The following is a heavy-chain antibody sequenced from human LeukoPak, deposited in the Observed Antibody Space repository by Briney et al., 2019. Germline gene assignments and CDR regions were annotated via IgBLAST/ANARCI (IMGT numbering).Heavy chain of an antibody. J-gene: IGHJ4*02. CDR1: GGSISSYY. Sequence: SETLSLTCTVSGGSISSYYWSWIRQPPGKGLEWIAYMYYSGGTNYNPSLKSRVTISVDTSKNQFSLKLSSVTAADTAVYYCARFVAVAAFDYWGQGTLVTVSS. D-gene: IGHD6-19*01. CDR2: MYYSGGT. V-gene: IGHV4-59*08. CDR3: ARFVAVAAFDY.